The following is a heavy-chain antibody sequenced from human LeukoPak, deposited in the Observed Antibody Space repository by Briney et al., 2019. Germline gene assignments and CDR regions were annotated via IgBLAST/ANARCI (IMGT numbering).Heavy chain of an antibody. CDR2: IYTSGST. CDR1: GGSISSYY. J-gene: IGHJ3*02. Sequence: PSETLSLTCTVSGGSISSYYWSWIRQPAGKGLGWIGRIYTSGSTNYNPSLKSRVTMSVDTSKNQFSLKLSSVTAADTAVYYCARDRRRDPQDAFDIWGQGTMVTVSS. V-gene: IGHV4-4*07. CDR3: ARDRRRDPQDAFDI.